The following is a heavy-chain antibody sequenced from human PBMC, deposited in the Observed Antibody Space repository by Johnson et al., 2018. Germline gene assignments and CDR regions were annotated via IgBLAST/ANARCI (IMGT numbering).Heavy chain of an antibody. D-gene: IGHD6-19*01. V-gene: IGHV3-21*01. CDR1: GFTFRTYN. J-gene: IGHJ3*02. Sequence: VQLVESGGGLVQPGGSLRLSQTASGFTFRTYNMHWVRQAPGKGLEWVSSLSSSSMYTNYADSVKGRFTISRANAKDSLFLQMKTLRAEDTDVYYYAREVAVTGTGAFDIWGQGTMVTVSS. CDR3: AREVAVTGTGAFDI. CDR2: LSSSSMYT.